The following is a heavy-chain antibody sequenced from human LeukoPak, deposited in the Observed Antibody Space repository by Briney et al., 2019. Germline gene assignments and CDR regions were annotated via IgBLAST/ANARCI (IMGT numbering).Heavy chain of an antibody. Sequence: GGSLRLSCAACGFTFRNAWMSWGCRAPGGGRELGGRNEGKTEGGTTDYAAPVTGRFTISRDDSKNTLYLQMNSLKTEDTAVYYCTTDLSRLRFLEWLPANWFDPWGQGTLVTVSS. CDR1: GFTFRNAW. CDR2: NEGKTEGGTT. J-gene: IGHJ5*02. V-gene: IGHV3-15*04. D-gene: IGHD3-3*01. CDR3: TTDLSRLRFLEWLPANWFDP.